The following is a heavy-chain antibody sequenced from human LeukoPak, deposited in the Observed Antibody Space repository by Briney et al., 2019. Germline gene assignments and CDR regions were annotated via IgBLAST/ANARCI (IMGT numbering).Heavy chain of an antibody. D-gene: IGHD6-19*01. Sequence: GGSLRLSCAASGFTFSSYSMNWVRQAPGKGREWVSSINSSSSYIYYADSMKGRFTISRDNAKNSQYLQMNSLRAEDTAVYYCARDRRLAVAGTRVGYLDYWGQGTLVTVSS. CDR3: ARDRRLAVAGTRVGYLDY. CDR1: GFTFSSYS. J-gene: IGHJ4*02. V-gene: IGHV3-21*01. CDR2: INSSSSYI.